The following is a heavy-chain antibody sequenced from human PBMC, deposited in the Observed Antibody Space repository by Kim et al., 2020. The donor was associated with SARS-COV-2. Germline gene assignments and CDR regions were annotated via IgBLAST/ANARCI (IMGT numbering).Heavy chain of an antibody. Sequence: THSHPPLKSRVPISLHTAKNQFSLNLSSVHAADTAVYYCARDSYGSYFFDCWGRGTLVTVSS. J-gene: IGHJ4*02. CDR3: ARDSYGSYFFDC. CDR2: T. V-gene: IGHV4-59*01. D-gene: IGHD1-26*01.